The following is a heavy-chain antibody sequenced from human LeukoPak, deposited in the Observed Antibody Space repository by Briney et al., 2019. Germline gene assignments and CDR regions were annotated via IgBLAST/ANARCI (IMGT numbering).Heavy chain of an antibody. CDR1: GGSFSGYY. CDR2: ISGSGGST. Sequence: ETLSLTCAVYGGSFSGYYWSWIRQPPGKGLEWVSAISGSGGSTYYADSVKGRFTISRDNSKNTLYLQMNSLRAEDTAVYYCAKIIRGSYSYFDYWGQGTLVTVSS. V-gene: IGHV3-23*01. CDR3: AKIIRGSYSYFDY. D-gene: IGHD1-26*01. J-gene: IGHJ4*02.